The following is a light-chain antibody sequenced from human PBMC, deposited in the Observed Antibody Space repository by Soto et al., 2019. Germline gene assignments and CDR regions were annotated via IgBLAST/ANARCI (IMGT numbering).Light chain of an antibody. J-gene: IGLJ2*01. CDR1: SSDVGAYDY. CDR2: EVI. Sequence: QSALAQPASVSGSPGQSITISCTATSSDVGAYDYVSWYQQHPGKAPKLIIFEVINRPSGVSDRFSGSKSGNTASLIISGLQAEDEADYYCSSYTTSSTLVFGGGTKLTVL. CDR3: SSYTTSSTLV. V-gene: IGLV2-14*01.